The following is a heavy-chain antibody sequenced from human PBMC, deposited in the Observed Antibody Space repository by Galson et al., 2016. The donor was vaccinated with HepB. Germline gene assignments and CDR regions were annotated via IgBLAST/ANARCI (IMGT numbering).Heavy chain of an antibody. CDR3: PRDHSIGVGESVTYSYAMDV. V-gene: IGHV3-33*01. CDR1: GFFFSSYD. Sequence: SLRLSCAASGFFFSSYDVHWVRQAPGKGLEWVALIRYHGSEKYYGDSVKGRFTISRDNSKNTVYLQMNSLRVEDSAVYYCPRDHSIGVGESVTYSYAMDVWGQGTTVTVSS. CDR2: IRYHGSEK. J-gene: IGHJ6*02. D-gene: IGHD1-26*01.